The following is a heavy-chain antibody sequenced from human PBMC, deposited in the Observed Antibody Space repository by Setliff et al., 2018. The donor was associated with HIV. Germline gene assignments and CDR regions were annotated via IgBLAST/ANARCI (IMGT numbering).Heavy chain of an antibody. CDR1: GGSLSTSSFY. CDR3: ARHRSYGDYDPNWFDP. V-gene: IGHV4-39*01. CDR2: IYFSGST. D-gene: IGHD4-17*01. J-gene: IGHJ5*02. Sequence: NPSETLSLTCTVSGGSLSTSSFYWGWIRQPPGKGLQWIGSIYFSGSTYYNPSLKSRVTISVDTSKNQFSLKLRSVTAAGTGIYYCARHRSYGDYDPNWFDPWGQGTLVTVSS.